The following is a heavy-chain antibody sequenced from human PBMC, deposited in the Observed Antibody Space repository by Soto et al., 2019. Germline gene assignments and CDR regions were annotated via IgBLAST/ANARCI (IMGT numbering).Heavy chain of an antibody. CDR1: GFTFSNAW. D-gene: IGHD6-19*01. CDR3: TTDEAVAGTSGYFDY. V-gene: IGHV3-15*01. J-gene: IGHJ4*02. CDR2: IKSKTDGGTT. Sequence: EVQLVESGGGLVKPGGSLRLSCAASGFTFSNAWMSWVRQAPGKGLEWVGRIKSKTDGGTTDYAAPVKGRFTISRDDSKNTLYLQMNSLKTEDTAVYYCTTDEAVAGTSGYFDYWGQGTLVTVSS.